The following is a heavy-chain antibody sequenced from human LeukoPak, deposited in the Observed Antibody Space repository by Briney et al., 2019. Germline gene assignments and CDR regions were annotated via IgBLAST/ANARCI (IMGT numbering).Heavy chain of an antibody. D-gene: IGHD3-3*01. CDR2: IKSKTDGGTT. J-gene: IGHJ4*02. Sequence: GGSLRLSCAASGFTFSNAWMSWVRQDPGKGLEWVGRIKSKTDGGTTDYAAPVKGRFTISRDDSKNTLYLQMNSLKTEDTAVYYCTTGEFLEWLLYFDYWGQGTLVTVSS. CDR1: GFTFSNAW. CDR3: TTGEFLEWLLYFDY. V-gene: IGHV3-15*01.